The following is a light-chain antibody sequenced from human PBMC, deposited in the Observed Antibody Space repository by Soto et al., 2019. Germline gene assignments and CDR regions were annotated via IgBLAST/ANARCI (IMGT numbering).Light chain of an antibody. V-gene: IGLV1-47*01. J-gene: IGLJ2*01. CDR3: SSFTSSSTRI. CDR1: RSNIGRNY. CDR2: RNN. Sequence: QSVLTQPPSASGTPGQRVTISCSGSRSNIGRNYVYWYQHLPGTAPKLLMQRNNERPSGVPDRFSGSKSGNTASLTISGLQAEDEADYYCSSFTSSSTRIFGGGTKLTVL.